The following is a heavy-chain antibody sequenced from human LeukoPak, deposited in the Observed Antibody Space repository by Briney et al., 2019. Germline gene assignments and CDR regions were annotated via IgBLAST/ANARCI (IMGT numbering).Heavy chain of an antibody. CDR2: INQDGGEK. J-gene: IGHJ5*02. CDR3: ARVILYSYGPWFDP. D-gene: IGHD5-18*01. V-gene: IGHV3-7*01. CDR1: GFTFSSYW. Sequence: ASVKVSCAASGFTFSSYWMSWVRQAPGKGLEWVAKINQDGGEKYYVDSVKGRFTISRDNAKNSLDLQMNSLRAEDTAVYYCARVILYSYGPWFDPWGQGTLVTVSS.